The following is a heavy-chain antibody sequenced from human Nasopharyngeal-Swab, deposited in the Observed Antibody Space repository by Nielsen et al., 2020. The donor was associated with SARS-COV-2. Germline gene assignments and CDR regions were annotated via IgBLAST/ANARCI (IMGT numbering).Heavy chain of an antibody. J-gene: IGHJ6*02. D-gene: IGHD3-3*01. CDR3: AREIAIFGCMDV. V-gene: IGHV1-3*01. CDR1: GYTFTSYA. Sequence: ASVKVSCKASGYTFTSYAMHWVRQAPGQRLEWMGWINAGNGNTKYSQKFQGGVTITRDTSASTAYMELSSLRSEDTAVYYCAREIAIFGCMDVWGQGTTVTVSS. CDR2: INAGNGNT.